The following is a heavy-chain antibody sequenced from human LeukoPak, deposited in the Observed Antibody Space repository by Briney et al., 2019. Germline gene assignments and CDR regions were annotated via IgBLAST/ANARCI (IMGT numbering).Heavy chain of an antibody. V-gene: IGHV1-69*13. CDR1: GGTFSSYA. J-gene: IGHJ5*02. CDR3: ARDYCSSTSCYTHWFDP. CDR2: IIPIFGTA. D-gene: IGHD2-2*02. Sequence: SVTVSFTASGGTFSSYAISWVRQAPGQGLEWMGGIIPIFGTANYAQKFQGRVTITADESTSTAYMELSSLRSEDTAVYYCARDYCSSTSCYTHWFDPWGQGTLVTVSS.